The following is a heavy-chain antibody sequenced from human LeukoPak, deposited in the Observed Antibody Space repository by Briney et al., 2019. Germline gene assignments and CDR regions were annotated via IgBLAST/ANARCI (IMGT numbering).Heavy chain of an antibody. CDR3: ARDSIQSSSPTGSDAFDI. CDR1: GFTFSSYA. CDR2: ISGSGGGT. J-gene: IGHJ3*02. Sequence: PGGSLRLSCAASGFTFSSYAMSWVRQAPGKGLEWVSAISGSGGGTYYADSVKGRFTISRDHSKNTLYLQMNSLRAEDTAVYYCARDSIQSSSPTGSDAFDIWGQGTMVTVSS. V-gene: IGHV3-23*01. D-gene: IGHD6-6*01.